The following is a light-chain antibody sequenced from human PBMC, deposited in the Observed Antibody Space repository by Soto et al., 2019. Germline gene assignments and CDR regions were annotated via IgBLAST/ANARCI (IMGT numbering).Light chain of an antibody. J-gene: IGLJ3*02. Sequence: QSALTQPTSASGSPGQSVAISCTGTSSDVGAYNYVSWYQQHPGKAPKLMIYEVSKRPSGVPDRFSGSKSGNTASLTVSGLQAEDEAEYYCSSYAGSNSWVFGGGTKVTVL. CDR3: SSYAGSNSWV. CDR1: SSDVGAYNY. V-gene: IGLV2-8*01. CDR2: EVS.